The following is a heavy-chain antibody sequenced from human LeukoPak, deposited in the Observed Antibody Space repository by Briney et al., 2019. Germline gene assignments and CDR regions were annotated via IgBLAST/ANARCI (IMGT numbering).Heavy chain of an antibody. D-gene: IGHD1-20*01. V-gene: IGHV3-23*01. CDR2: ISGSGGST. CDR3: AKDRGYNWKCLDY. Sequence: GGSLRLSCAASGFTFSSYAMSWVRQAPGKGLEWVSAISGSGGSTYYADSVKGRFTISRDNAKNSLYLQMNSLRAEDTAVYYCAKDRGYNWKCLDYWGQGTLVTVSS. J-gene: IGHJ4*02. CDR1: GFTFSSYA.